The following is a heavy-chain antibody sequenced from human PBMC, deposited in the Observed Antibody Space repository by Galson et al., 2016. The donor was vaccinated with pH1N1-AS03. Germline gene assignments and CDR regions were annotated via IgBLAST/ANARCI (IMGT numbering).Heavy chain of an antibody. CDR1: GGSLSSSRYY. CDR2: INYSGST. D-gene: IGHD3-22*01. Sequence: SETLSLTCTVSGGSLSSSRYYWCWLRQPPGKGLEWIGSINYSGSTYYNPSLKRRVTISSDTSKNQFSLKLSSVTAADTAVYYCARRSYYDGSGVLDYWGQGTLVTVSS. V-gene: IGHV4-39*01. J-gene: IGHJ4*02. CDR3: ARRSYYDGSGVLDY.